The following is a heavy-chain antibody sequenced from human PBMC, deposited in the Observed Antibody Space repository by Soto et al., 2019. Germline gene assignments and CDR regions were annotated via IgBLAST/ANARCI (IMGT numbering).Heavy chain of an antibody. D-gene: IGHD1-26*01. V-gene: IGHV3-74*01. J-gene: IGHJ6*02. CDR1: GFTFSSYW. CDR3: VRDAYSGTPGIHYVMDV. Sequence: PGGSLRLSCAASGFTFSSYWMHWVRHAPGKGLVWVSRIDTAGSYTSYADSVKGRFTISRDNVKNMMYLQMNSLRAEDTAIYYCVRDAYSGTPGIHYVMDVCGQGTTVTVSS. CDR2: IDTAGSYT.